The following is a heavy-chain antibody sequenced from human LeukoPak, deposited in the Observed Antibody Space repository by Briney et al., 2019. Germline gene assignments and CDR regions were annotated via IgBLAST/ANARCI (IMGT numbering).Heavy chain of an antibody. Sequence: PSETLSLTCTVSGGSISTYYWSWIRQPPGKGLEWIGYIYYTGSTSYNPSLKSRVTMSLDASKNQFSLELNSVTPADTAVYYCARGGNYWPQWWFDPWGRGTLVTVSS. CDR2: IYYTGST. J-gene: IGHJ5*02. V-gene: IGHV4-59*01. D-gene: IGHD1-26*01. CDR3: ARGGNYWPQWWFDP. CDR1: GGSISTYY.